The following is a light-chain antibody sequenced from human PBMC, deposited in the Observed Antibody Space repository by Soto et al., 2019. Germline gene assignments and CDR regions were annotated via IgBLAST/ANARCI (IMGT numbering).Light chain of an antibody. Sequence: EIVMTQSQVTLSVSPGERATLSCRASQSVRRNLAWYQQKPGQAPRLLISGASTRATGIPARFSGSGSGTEFPLTISSLQSEDFAVYYCQQYDNWPPLTFGGGTKVEIK. CDR2: GAS. CDR3: QQYDNWPPLT. CDR1: QSVRRN. J-gene: IGKJ4*01. V-gene: IGKV3-15*01.